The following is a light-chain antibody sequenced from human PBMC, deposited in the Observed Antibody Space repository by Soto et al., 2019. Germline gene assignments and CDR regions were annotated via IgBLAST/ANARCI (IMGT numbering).Light chain of an antibody. CDR2: DDT. V-gene: IGLV3-21*02. J-gene: IGLJ1*01. Sequence: ELTHPPSVSVSPGQTARISCGGNKVGSKSVHWYQQKPGQAPVLVVHDDTDRPSGIPERFSGSKSVNTATLIISRVEVGDEADYYCQVWESSSNQYVFGTGTKVTVL. CDR3: QVWESSSNQYV. CDR1: KVGSKS.